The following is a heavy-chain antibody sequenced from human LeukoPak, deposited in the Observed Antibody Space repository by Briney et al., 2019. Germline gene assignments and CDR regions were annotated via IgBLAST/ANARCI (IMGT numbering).Heavy chain of an antibody. V-gene: IGHV3-23*01. D-gene: IGHD6-6*01. CDR2: VSGTGGRT. CDR3: VKASSSSPQYNWFDA. CDR1: GFTFSTYA. Sequence: GGSLRLSCAASGFTFSTYAMSWVRQAPGKGLEWVSVVSGTGGRTYYADSVKGRFTISRDNSENTLYLQMNSLRAEDTALYYCVKASSSSPQYNWFDAWGQGTLVTVSS. J-gene: IGHJ5*02.